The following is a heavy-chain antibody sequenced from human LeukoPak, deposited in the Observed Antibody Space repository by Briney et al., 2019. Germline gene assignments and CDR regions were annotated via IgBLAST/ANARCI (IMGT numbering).Heavy chain of an antibody. Sequence: GASVKVSCKXSGYTFTGYYMHWVRQAPGQGLEWMGRINPNSGDTIYAQKFQGRVTMTRDTSISTAYMELRRLRSDDTAVHYCAREEGFCRSTSCSAPFDYWGQGTLVIVSS. CDR2: INPNSGDT. CDR1: GYTFTGYY. V-gene: IGHV1-2*06. J-gene: IGHJ4*02. CDR3: AREEGFCRSTSCSAPFDY. D-gene: IGHD2-2*01.